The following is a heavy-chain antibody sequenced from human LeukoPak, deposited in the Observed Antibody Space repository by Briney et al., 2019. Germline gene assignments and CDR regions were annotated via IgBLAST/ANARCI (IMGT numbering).Heavy chain of an antibody. J-gene: IGHJ4*02. CDR1: GYSVNNGYF. D-gene: IGHD4-17*01. CDR2: IYDSGST. Sequence: SETLSLTCTVSGYSVNNGYFWGWIRQPPGKGLEWIGSIYDSGSTYYNPSLKSRVTISIDTSKNQFSLKLSSVTAADTAVYYCARAGYGDSDFDYWGQGTLVTVSS. CDR3: ARAGYGDSDFDY. V-gene: IGHV4-38-2*02.